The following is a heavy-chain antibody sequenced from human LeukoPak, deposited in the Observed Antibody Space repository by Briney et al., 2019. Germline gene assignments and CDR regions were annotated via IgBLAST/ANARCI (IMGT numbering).Heavy chain of an antibody. D-gene: IGHD6-13*01. CDR2: ISNSGGST. J-gene: IGHJ4*02. CDR3: VKGDRSRWYYFDY. CDR1: GFTFSHYA. Sequence: GGSLRLSCAASGFTFSHYAMIWVRQAPGKGLEWVSVISNSGGSTYYADSVKGRFTISRDNSKNTLYLQMSSLRAEDTAVYYCVKGDRSRWYYFDYWGQGTLVTVSS. V-gene: IGHV3-64D*09.